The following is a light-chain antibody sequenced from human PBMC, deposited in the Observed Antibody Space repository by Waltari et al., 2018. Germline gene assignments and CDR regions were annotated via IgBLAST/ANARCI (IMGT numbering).Light chain of an antibody. CDR2: GAS. Sequence: EIVLTQSPGTLSLSPGERATLSCRASQSVSSSYLAWYQQKPGQAPRLHIYGASSRATGIPDRVSGSGSGTDFTLTISRLEPEDFAVYYCQQYGSSPPWTFGQGTKVEIK. CDR1: QSVSSSY. CDR3: QQYGSSPPWT. J-gene: IGKJ1*01. V-gene: IGKV3-20*01.